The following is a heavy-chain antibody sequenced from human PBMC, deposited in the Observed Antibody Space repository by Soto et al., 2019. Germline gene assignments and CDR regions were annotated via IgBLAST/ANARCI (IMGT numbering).Heavy chain of an antibody. CDR1: GYTFTGYY. CDR2: INPNSGGT. V-gene: IGHV1-2*04. J-gene: IGHJ4*02. Sequence: ASVKVSCKASGYTFTGYYMHWVRQAPGQGLEWMGWINPNSGGTNYAQKFQGWVTMTRDTSISTAYMELSRLRSDDTAVYYCARRVAVAGYYYFDYWGQGTPAPVYS. D-gene: IGHD6-19*01. CDR3: ARRVAVAGYYYFDY.